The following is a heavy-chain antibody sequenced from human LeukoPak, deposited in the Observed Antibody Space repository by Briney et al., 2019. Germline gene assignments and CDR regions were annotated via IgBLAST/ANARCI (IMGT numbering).Heavy chain of an antibody. CDR1: GYTFTGYY. Sequence: GASVTVSFKASGYTFTGYYMHWVRQAPGQGLEWMGWINPNSGGTNYAQKFQGRVTMTRDTSISTAYMELSRLRSDDTAVYYCARANIVVVPAAAYYYYYMDVWGKGTTVTVSS. J-gene: IGHJ6*03. V-gene: IGHV1-2*02. D-gene: IGHD2-2*01. CDR3: ARANIVVVPAAAYYYYYMDV. CDR2: INPNSGGT.